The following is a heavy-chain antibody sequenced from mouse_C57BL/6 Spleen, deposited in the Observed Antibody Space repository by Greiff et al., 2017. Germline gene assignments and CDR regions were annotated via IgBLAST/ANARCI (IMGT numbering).Heavy chain of an antibody. CDR3: ARGGRDY. V-gene: IGHV1-50*01. Sequence: QVQLQQPGAELVKPGASVKLSCKASGYTFTSYWMQWVKPRPGQGLEWIGEIDPSDSYTNYNQKFKGKATLTVDTSSSTAYMQLSSLTSEDSAVYYCARGGRDYWGQGTTLTVSS. CDR2: IDPSDSYT. CDR1: GYTFTSYW. J-gene: IGHJ2*01.